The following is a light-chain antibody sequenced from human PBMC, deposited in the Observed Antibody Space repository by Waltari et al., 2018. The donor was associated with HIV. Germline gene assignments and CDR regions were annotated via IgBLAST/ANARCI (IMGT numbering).Light chain of an antibody. V-gene: IGLV3-1*01. CDR2: QDN. CDR1: KLGDKY. J-gene: IGLJ2*01. Sequence: SYELTQPPSVSVSPGQTASITCSGDKLGDKYTCWYQQKPGQSPVLVIYQDNKRPSGMAARCSGSNSGNTATLTISGTQAMDEADYYCQAWDRGTAVFGGGTKLTVL. CDR3: QAWDRGTAV.